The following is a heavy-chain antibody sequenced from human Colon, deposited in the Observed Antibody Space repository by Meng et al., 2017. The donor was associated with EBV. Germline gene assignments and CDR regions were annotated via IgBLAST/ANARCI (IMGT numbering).Heavy chain of an antibody. V-gene: IGHV4-4*02. Sequence: QESVLGRVELSGTCTLLLAASGASYSSSNWWSWVRPPPGKGLEWIGEIYHGGNTNYNPSLKSRFTISVDRSNDQFSLSLSSVTAADTAVYYCARGNAYNAPSFDYWGQGTLVTVSS. CDR2: IYHGGNT. J-gene: IGHJ4*02. CDR3: ARGNAYNAPSFDY. CDR1: GASYSSSNW. D-gene: IGHD5-24*01.